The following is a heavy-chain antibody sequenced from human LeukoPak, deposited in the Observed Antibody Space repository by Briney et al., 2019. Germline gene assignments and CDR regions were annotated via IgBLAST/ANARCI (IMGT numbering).Heavy chain of an antibody. Sequence: SETLSLSCTVSGGSTSSYYWSWIRQTPGKGLDWIAYSYEGGSTNYLSSFKGRVTLFPDTSKSQFALKLTSVTAADTGVYYCARRINAGAFDIWGQGTMVTVSS. V-gene: IGHV4-59*12. J-gene: IGHJ3*02. CDR2: SYEGGST. CDR1: GGSTSSYY. CDR3: ARRINAGAFDI. D-gene: IGHD1-14*01.